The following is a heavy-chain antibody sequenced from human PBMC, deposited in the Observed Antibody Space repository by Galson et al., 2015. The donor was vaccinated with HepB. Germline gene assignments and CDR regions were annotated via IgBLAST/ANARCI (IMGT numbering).Heavy chain of an antibody. Sequence: SLRLSCAASGFALSNYGMNWVRQAPGKGLEWISGFGTSGDKTSYADSVKGRFTISRDNSRNTLYLQMNSLRAEDTAVYYCAKRLFVPTDCWGQGTLVTVSS. CDR3: AKRLFVPTDC. CDR1: GFALSNYG. J-gene: IGHJ4*02. V-gene: IGHV3-23*01. CDR2: FGTSGDKT.